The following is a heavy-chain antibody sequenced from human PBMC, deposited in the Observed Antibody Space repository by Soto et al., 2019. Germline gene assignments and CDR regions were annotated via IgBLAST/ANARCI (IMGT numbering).Heavy chain of an antibody. CDR1: GYSFTNYW. CDR2: IYPGDSDT. J-gene: IGHJ1*01. Sequence: GESLKISCKASGYSFTNYWIGWVRQMPGEGLEWMGTIYPGDSDTRYSPSFEGQVAFSVDTSINTAYLHWTSLKASDTAIYYCAIQHPLDSSAWYIWGQGTLVTVSS. D-gene: IGHD6-13*01. CDR3: AIQHPLDSSAWYI. V-gene: IGHV5-51*01.